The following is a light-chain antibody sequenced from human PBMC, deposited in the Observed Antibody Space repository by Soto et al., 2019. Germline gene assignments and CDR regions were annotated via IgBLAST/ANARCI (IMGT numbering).Light chain of an antibody. V-gene: IGLV2-14*01. Sequence: QFALTQPASVSGSPGQSITISCTGSSSDVGGYNYVSWYQEHPGKAPKLMIYEVSNRPSGVSNRFSGSKSGNTASLTISGLQAEDEADYYCSSYTSARTHVVFGGGTKLTVL. CDR2: EVS. CDR3: SSYTSARTHVV. J-gene: IGLJ2*01. CDR1: SSDVGGYNY.